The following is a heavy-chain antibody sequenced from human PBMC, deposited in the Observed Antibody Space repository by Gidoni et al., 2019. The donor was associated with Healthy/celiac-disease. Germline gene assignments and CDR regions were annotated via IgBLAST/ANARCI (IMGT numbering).Heavy chain of an antibody. CDR3: ARKAMVRGVMSFDY. CDR1: GGSIISGGYS. V-gene: IGHV4-30-2*01. CDR2: SYHGGST. D-gene: IGHD3-10*01. J-gene: IGHJ4*02. Sequence: QLQLQESGPGLGKPSQTLSLTCAVAGGSIISGGYSWSWFRQPPGQGLAWIGYSYHGGSTYYNPSLTSRVTISVARSKHQFSLTLSSVLAADTAVYYCARKAMVRGVMSFDYWGQGTLVTVSS.